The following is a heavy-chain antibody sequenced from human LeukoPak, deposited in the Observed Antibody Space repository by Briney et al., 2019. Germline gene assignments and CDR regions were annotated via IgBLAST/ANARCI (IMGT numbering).Heavy chain of an antibody. CDR1: GGSFSGYY. J-gene: IGHJ4*02. D-gene: IGHD3-22*01. CDR3: ARDPSGYFNY. Sequence: NPSETLSLTCAVYGGSFSGYYWSWIRQPPGKGLDWIGYIYYSGSTNYNPSLKSRVTISVDTSKNQFSLRLSSVTAADTAVYYCARDPSGYFNYWGQGTLATVSS. CDR2: IYYSGST. V-gene: IGHV4-59*01.